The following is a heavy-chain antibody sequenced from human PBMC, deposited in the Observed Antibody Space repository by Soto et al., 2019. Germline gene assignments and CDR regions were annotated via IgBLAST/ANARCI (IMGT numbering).Heavy chain of an antibody. CDR3: AVSRDGYRGVAYYFDY. Sequence: GASVKVPCKASGYTFTSYYMHWVRQAPGQGLEWMGIINPSGGSTSYAQKFQGRVTMTRDTSTSTVYMELSSLRSEDTAVYYCAVSRDGYRGVAYYFDYWGQGTLVTVSS. D-gene: IGHD5-12*01. CDR2: INPSGGST. CDR1: GYTFTSYY. V-gene: IGHV1-46*01. J-gene: IGHJ4*02.